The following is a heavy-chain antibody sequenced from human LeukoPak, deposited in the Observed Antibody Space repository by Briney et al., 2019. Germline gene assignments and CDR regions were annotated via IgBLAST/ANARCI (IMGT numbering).Heavy chain of an antibody. CDR3: AKEGYSSTWNADFDF. J-gene: IGHJ4*02. CDR1: GFTFSSYG. Sequence: GGSLRLSCAASGFTFSSYGMHWVRQAPGKGLEWVAFIRYDGSNKYYADSVKGRFTISRDNSKNTLYLQMNSLRAEDTAVYYCAKEGYSSTWNADFDFGGQGTLVTVSS. D-gene: IGHD6-13*01. V-gene: IGHV3-30*02. CDR2: IRYDGSNK.